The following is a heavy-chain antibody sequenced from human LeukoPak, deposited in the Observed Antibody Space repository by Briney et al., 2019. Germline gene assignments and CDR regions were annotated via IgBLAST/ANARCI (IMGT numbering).Heavy chain of an antibody. V-gene: IGHV3-48*03. Sequence: PGGSLRLSCAASGFTFSSYEMNWVRQAPGKGLEWVSYISSSGSTIYYADSVKGRFTISRDNAKNSLYLQMNSLRAEDTAVYYCAGWNDVVRSDPWGQGTLVTVSS. CDR3: AGWNDVVRSDP. D-gene: IGHD1-1*01. CDR2: ISSSGSTI. J-gene: IGHJ5*02. CDR1: GFTFSSYE.